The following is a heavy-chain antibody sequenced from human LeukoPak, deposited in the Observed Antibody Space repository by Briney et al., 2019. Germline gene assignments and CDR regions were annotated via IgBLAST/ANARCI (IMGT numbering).Heavy chain of an antibody. CDR1: GGSISSYY. Sequence: SETLSLTCTVSGGSISSYYWSWIRRPPGKGLEWIGYVSYRGSTNYNPSLKSRVTASVDTSKNQFSLKLSSVTAADTAVYYCARGPYGRDGYNFDFDYWGQGTLVIVSS. V-gene: IGHV4-59*01. CDR2: VSYRGST. D-gene: IGHD5-24*01. CDR3: ARGPYGRDGYNFDFDY. J-gene: IGHJ4*02.